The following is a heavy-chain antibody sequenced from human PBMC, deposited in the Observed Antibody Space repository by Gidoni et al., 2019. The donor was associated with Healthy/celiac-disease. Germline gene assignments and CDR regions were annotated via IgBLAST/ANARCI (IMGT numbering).Heavy chain of an antibody. Sequence: QVQLVQSGAEVKKPGASVKVSCKASGYTFTGYYMHWVRQAPGQGLEWMGWINPNSGGTNYAQKFQGRVTMTRDTSISTAYMELSRLRSDDTAVYYCARDYYDSSGYYYCDYWGQGTLVTVSS. CDR2: INPNSGGT. CDR3: ARDYYDSSGYYYCDY. V-gene: IGHV1-2*02. D-gene: IGHD3-22*01. CDR1: GYTFTGYY. J-gene: IGHJ4*02.